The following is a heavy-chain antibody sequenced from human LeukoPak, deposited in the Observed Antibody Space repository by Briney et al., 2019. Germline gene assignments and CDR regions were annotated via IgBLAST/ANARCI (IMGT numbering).Heavy chain of an antibody. D-gene: IGHD3-10*01. J-gene: IGHJ6*02. V-gene: IGHV4-34*01. CDR3: ARVFRRELYYYYYGMDV. Sequence: SETLSLTCAVYGGSFSGYYWSWIRQPPGKGLEWIGEINHSGSTNYSPSLKSRVTISVDTSKNQFSLKLSSVTAADTAVYYCARVFRRELYYYYYGMDVWGQGTTVTVSS. CDR1: GGSFSGYY. CDR2: INHSGST.